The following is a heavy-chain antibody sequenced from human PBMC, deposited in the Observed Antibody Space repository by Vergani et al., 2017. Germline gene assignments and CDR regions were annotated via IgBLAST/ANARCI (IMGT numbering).Heavy chain of an antibody. CDR2: INWNGDST. V-gene: IGHV3-20*04. CDR1: GFTFDDFG. CDR3: ARAYGRYDWFDY. Sequence: EVQLVESGGGVVRPGGSLRLSCAASGFTFDDFGMSWVRQGPGKGLEWVSGINWNGDSTGYADSVKGRFTISRDNSKNTLYLQMNSLRVEDTAVYYCARAYGRYDWFDYWGQRTLVTVSS. D-gene: IGHD1-20*01. J-gene: IGHJ4*01.